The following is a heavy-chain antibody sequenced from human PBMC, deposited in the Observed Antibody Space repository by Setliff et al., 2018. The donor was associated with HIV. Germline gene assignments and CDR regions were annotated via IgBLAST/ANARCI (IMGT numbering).Heavy chain of an antibody. Sequence: SETLSLTCAVFGGSFTDIGGSFTDYYWIWIRQPPGKGLEWIGIIYYSGSTYYKPSLKSRVTISVDTSKNQFSLKLNSVTAADTAMYYCARVVDADYLDYWGQGTPVTVSS. D-gene: IGHD2-15*01. V-gene: IGHV4-39*01. CDR1: GGSFTDIGGSFTDYY. J-gene: IGHJ4*02. CDR2: IYYSGST. CDR3: ARVVDADYLDY.